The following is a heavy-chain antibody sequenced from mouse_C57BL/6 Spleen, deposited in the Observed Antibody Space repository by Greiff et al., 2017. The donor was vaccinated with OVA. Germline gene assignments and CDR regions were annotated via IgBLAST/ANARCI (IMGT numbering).Heavy chain of an antibody. CDR2: IDPENGDT. V-gene: IGHV14-4*01. D-gene: IGHD4-1*01. CDR3: TVNWDGFAY. J-gene: IGHJ3*01. CDR1: GFNIKDDY. Sequence: VQLQQSGAELVRPGASVKLSCTASGFNIKDDYMHWVKQRPEQGLEWIGWIDPENGDTEYASKFQGKATITADTSSNTAYLQLSSLTSEDTAVYYCTVNWDGFAYWGQGTLVTVSA.